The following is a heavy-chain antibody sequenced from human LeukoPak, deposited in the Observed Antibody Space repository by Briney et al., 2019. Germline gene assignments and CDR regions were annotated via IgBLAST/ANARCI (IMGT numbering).Heavy chain of an antibody. D-gene: IGHD5-24*01. CDR2: IKQDGSEI. CDR3: ARDHQEMATIADHFDY. V-gene: IGHV3-7*01. J-gene: IGHJ4*02. Sequence: GGSLRLSCVVSEFTFSSYGMHWVRQAPGKGLEWVANIKQDGSEIYYVDSVKGRFTISRDNAKNSLYLQMNSLRADDTAVYYCARDHQEMATIADHFDYWGQGTLVTVSS. CDR1: EFTFSSYG.